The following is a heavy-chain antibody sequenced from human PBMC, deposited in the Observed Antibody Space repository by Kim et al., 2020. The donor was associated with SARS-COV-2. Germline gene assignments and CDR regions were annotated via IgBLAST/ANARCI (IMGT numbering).Heavy chain of an antibody. D-gene: IGHD3-9*01. Sequence: ASVKVSCKASGYTFTRYGISWVRQAPGQGLEWMGWTSAYTDSTNYAQKFQGRVTMSTDTSTSTAYVELRSLRSDDTAVYYCARDTPKSPYSNILTGNQKGFYYGMDVWGQGTTVTVSS. CDR2: TSAYTDST. CDR3: ARDTPKSPYSNILTGNQKGFYYGMDV. V-gene: IGHV1-18*01. CDR1: GYTFTRYG. J-gene: IGHJ6*02.